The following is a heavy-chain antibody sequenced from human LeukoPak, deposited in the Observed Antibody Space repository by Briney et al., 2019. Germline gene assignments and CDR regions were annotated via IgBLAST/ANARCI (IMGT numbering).Heavy chain of an antibody. Sequence: GGSLRLSCAASGFTFSSYGMHWVRQAPGKGLEWVAVIWYDGSNKYYADSVKGRFTISRDNSKNTLHLQMNSLRAEDTAVYYCARELRFLEWLFPRAYYYYYGMDVWGQGTTVTVSS. J-gene: IGHJ6*02. CDR3: ARELRFLEWLFPRAYYYYYGMDV. D-gene: IGHD3-3*01. CDR1: GFTFSSYG. V-gene: IGHV3-33*01. CDR2: IWYDGSNK.